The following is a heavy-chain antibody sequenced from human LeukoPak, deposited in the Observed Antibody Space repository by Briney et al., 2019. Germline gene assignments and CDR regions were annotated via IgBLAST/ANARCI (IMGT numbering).Heavy chain of an antibody. J-gene: IGHJ3*02. CDR3: ARVAADAFDI. V-gene: IGHV1-69*05. D-gene: IGHD6-25*01. CDR1: GGTFSSYA. CDR2: IIPIFGTA. Sequence: SVKVSCKASGGTFSSYAISWVRQAPGQGLEWMGGIIPIFGTASYAQKFQGRVTITTDESTSTAYMELSSLRSEDTAVYYCARVAADAFDIWGQGTMVTVSS.